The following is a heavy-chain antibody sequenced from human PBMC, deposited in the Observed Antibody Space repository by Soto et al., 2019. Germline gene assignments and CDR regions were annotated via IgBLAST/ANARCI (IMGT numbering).Heavy chain of an antibody. Sequence: SVKVSCKASGYTFTSYAMHWVRQAPGQRLEWMGWINAGNGNTKYSQKFQGRVTITRDTSASTAYMELSSLRSEDTAAYYCARAAPYYDFWSGPFDNWFDPWGQGTLVTVSS. D-gene: IGHD3-3*01. CDR2: INAGNGNT. J-gene: IGHJ5*02. V-gene: IGHV1-3*01. CDR1: GYTFTSYA. CDR3: ARAAPYYDFWSGPFDNWFDP.